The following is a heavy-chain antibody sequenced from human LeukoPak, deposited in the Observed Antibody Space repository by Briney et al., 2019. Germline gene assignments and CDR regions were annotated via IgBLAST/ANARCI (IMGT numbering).Heavy chain of an antibody. CDR1: GYTFTSYG. CDR3: ARERGNIVVVPAARGWFDP. CDR2: ISAYNGNT. Sequence: AASVKVSCKASGYTFTSYGISWVRQAPGQGLEWMGWISAYNGNTNYAQKLQGRVTMTTDTSTSTAYMELRSLRSDDTAVYYCARERGNIVVVPAARGWFDPWGQGSLVTVSS. V-gene: IGHV1-18*01. J-gene: IGHJ5*02. D-gene: IGHD2-2*01.